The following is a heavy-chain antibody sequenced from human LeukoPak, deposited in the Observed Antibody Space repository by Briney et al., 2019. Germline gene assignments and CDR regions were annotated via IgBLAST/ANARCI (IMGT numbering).Heavy chain of an antibody. CDR2: ITSSSSYI. J-gene: IGHJ4*02. Sequence: PGGSLRLSCAASGFTFSSYPMSWVRQAPGKGLEWVSSITSSSSYIYYADSVKGRFTISRDNAKNSLYLQMNSLRVEDTAVYYCAREPRYSYVSFDYWGQGTLVTVSS. V-gene: IGHV3-21*01. CDR3: AREPRYSYVSFDY. D-gene: IGHD5-18*01. CDR1: GFTFSSYP.